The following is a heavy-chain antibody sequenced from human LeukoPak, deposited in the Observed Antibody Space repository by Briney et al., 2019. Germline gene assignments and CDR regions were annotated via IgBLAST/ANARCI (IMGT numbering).Heavy chain of an antibody. CDR3: ARAVGSSESNWFDP. J-gene: IGHJ5*02. Sequence: PSETLSLTCTVSGGSISSGRYYWGWIRQPDGKGLEWIGRIYTSGSNNYNRSSKSRFTILIDRSKNPFSLKLSSVTAADTAVYYCARAVGSSESNWFDPWGQGTLATVSS. D-gene: IGHD1-26*01. V-gene: IGHV4-61*02. CDR1: GGSISSGRYY. CDR2: IYTSGSN.